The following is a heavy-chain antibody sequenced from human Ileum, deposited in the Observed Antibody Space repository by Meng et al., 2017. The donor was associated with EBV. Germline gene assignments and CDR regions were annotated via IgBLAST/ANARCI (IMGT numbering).Heavy chain of an antibody. V-gene: IGHV4-4*02. CDR1: GESIISNYW. J-gene: IGHJ5*02. CDR2: IYYNTNT. CDR3: ARKFSVVGSTDGWFDP. Sequence: QVQLQVSGPGLVKPSGTLSLTCAVSGESIISNYWWSWVRQPPGKGLEWIGEIYYNTNTNYNPSLKGRVTMSVDTSQNQFSLTLSSVTAADTAVYFCARKFSVVGSTDGWFDPWGQGTLVTVSS. D-gene: IGHD2-8*01.